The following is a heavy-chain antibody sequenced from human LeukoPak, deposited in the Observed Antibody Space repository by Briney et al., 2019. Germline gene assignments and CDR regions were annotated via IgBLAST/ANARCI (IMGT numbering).Heavy chain of an antibody. V-gene: IGHV3-23*01. CDR3: AKDPGYYGSGSYLDY. Sequence: GGSLRLSCAASGFTFSSYAMSWVRQAPGKGLEWVSAISGSGGSTYYADSVKGRFTISRDNSKNTLYLQMNNLRAEDTAVYYCAKDPGYYGSGSYLDYWGQGTLVTVSS. D-gene: IGHD3-10*01. CDR1: GFTFSSYA. J-gene: IGHJ4*02. CDR2: ISGSGGST.